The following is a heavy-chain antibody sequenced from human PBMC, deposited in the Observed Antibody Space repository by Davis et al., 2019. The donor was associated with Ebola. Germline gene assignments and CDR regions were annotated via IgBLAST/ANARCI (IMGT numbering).Heavy chain of an antibody. CDR3: ARHGEGWEFDY. CDR1: GGSFSGYY. V-gene: IGHV4-34*01. CDR2: INHSGST. D-gene: IGHD1-26*01. J-gene: IGHJ4*02. Sequence: SETLSLTCAVYGGSFSGYYWSWIRQPPGKGLEWIGEINHSGSTNYNPSLKSRVTISVDTSKNQFSLKLSSATAADTAVYYCARHGEGWEFDYWGQGTLVTVSS.